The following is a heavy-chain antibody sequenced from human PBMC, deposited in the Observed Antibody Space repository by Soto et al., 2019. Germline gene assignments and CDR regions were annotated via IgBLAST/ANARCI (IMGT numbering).Heavy chain of an antibody. V-gene: IGHV3-13*01. D-gene: IGHD5-18*01. Sequence: GSLRLSCAASGFTFSSYAMSWVRQAPGKGLEWVSAIGTAGDTYYLGSVKGRFTISRENAKNSLYLQMNSLRAGDTAVYYCARGGGRVDTPWFDPWGQGTLVTVSS. CDR3: ARGGGRVDTPWFDP. J-gene: IGHJ5*02. CDR2: IGTAGDT. CDR1: GFTFSSYA.